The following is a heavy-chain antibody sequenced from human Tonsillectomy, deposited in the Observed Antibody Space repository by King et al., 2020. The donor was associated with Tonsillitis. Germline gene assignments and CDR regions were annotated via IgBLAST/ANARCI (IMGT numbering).Heavy chain of an antibody. CDR1: GFTFSNTW. D-gene: IGHD3-16*01. CDR3: TTTGDPDYYYGLDV. J-gene: IGHJ6*02. CDR2: IKSKTDGGTT. Sequence: VQLVESGGGLVEPGGSLRLSCAASGFTFSNTWMSWVRQPPGKGLEWVGRIKSKTDGGTTDYAAPVKGRFTISRDDSKNTLYLQMNSLKTEDTAVYYCTTTGDPDYYYGLDVWGQGTTVTVSS. V-gene: IGHV3-15*01.